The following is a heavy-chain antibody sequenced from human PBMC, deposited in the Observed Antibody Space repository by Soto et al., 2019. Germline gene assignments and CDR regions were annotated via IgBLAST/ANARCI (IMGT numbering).Heavy chain of an antibody. CDR3: GRDGEQVCQEQYSQFNGVDV. Sequence: QVHLVQSGDEVNKPGASVKVSCPAHGYNLREYGVSWLRQVPGQGFDWMGWISGDNVNRRSSQRFQDRLTMTTDTSTNTASMELRSLRSDDTAVYFWGRDGEQVCQEQYSQFNGVDVWGQG. J-gene: IGHJ6*02. CDR1: GYNLREYG. D-gene: IGHD1-26*01. CDR2: ISGDNVNR. V-gene: IGHV1-18*01.